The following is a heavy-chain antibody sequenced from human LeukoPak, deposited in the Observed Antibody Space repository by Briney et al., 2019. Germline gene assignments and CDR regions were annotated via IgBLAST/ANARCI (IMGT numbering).Heavy chain of an antibody. D-gene: IGHD2-2*01. CDR2: INPNSGGT. CDR1: GCTFTGYF. CDR3: ASSIVYCSSTSCYFN. J-gene: IGHJ4*02. Sequence: ASVKVSCKASGCTFTGYFMHWVRQAPGQGLEWMGWINPNSGGTNYVQKFQGRVTMTRDTSISTAYMELSRLRSDDTAVYYCASSIVYCSSTSCYFNWGQGTLVTVSS. V-gene: IGHV1-2*02.